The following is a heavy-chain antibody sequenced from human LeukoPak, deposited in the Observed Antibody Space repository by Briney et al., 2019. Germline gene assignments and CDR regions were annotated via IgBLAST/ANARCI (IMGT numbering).Heavy chain of an antibody. CDR3: ASLIIQPYYYMDV. V-gene: IGHV4-39*07. CDR1: GGSISSSSYY. Sequence: SETLSLTCTVSGGSISSSSYYWGWIRQPPGKGLEWIGSIYYSGSTYYNPSLKSRVTISVDTSKNQFSLKLSSVTAADTAVYYCASLIIQPYYYMDVWGKGTTVTVSS. CDR2: IYYSGST. J-gene: IGHJ6*03. D-gene: IGHD3-3*01.